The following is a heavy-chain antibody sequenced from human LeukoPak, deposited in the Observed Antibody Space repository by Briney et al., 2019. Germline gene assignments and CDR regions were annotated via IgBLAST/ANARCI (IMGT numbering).Heavy chain of an antibody. CDR3: ARDLSYGSGSYYYYFDY. Sequence: SGGSLRHSCAASGFTVSSNYMSWVRRAPGKGLEWVSVIYSGGSTYYADSVKGRFTISRDNSKNTLYLQMNSLRAEDTAVYYCARDLSYGSGSYYYYFDYWGQGTLVTVSS. CDR1: GFTVSSNY. D-gene: IGHD3-10*01. J-gene: IGHJ4*02. CDR2: IYSGGST. V-gene: IGHV3-66*01.